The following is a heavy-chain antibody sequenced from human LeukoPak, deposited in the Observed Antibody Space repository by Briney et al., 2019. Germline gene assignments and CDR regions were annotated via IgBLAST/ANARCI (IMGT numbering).Heavy chain of an antibody. D-gene: IGHD2-2*01. V-gene: IGHV1-8*01. Sequence: ASVKVSCKASGYPFTSYDINRVRQATGQGLEWMGCMNPNSGNTGYAQKFQGRVTMTRNTSISTADMELSSLRSEDTAVYYCASECSSTSCGAFDIWGQGTMVTVSS. CDR1: GYPFTSYD. CDR2: MNPNSGNT. CDR3: ASECSSTSCGAFDI. J-gene: IGHJ3*02.